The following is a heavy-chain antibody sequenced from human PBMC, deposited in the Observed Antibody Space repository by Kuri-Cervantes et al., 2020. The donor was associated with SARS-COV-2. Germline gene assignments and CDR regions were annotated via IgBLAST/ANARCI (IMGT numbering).Heavy chain of an antibody. J-gene: IGHJ4*02. CDR1: GFTFSSYW. D-gene: IGHD2-8*01. Sequence: GESLKISCAASGFTFSSYWMSWVRQAPGKGLEWVANIKQDGSEKYYVDSVKGRFTISRDNAKNSLYLQMNSLRDEDTAVYYCAVMKNYWGQGTLVTVSS. CDR2: IKQDGSEK. V-gene: IGHV3-7*01. CDR3: AVMKNY.